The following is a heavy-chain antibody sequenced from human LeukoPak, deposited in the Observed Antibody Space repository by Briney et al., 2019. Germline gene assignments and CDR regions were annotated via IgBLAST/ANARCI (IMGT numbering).Heavy chain of an antibody. CDR3: AREGRRVAAAGYYYYMDV. V-gene: IGHV1-2*02. D-gene: IGHD2-15*01. J-gene: IGHJ6*03. CDR2: INPNSGGT. Sequence: ASVKVSCKASGYTFTGYYMHWVRQAPGQGLEWMGWINPNSGGTNYAQKFQGRVTMTRDTSISTAYMELSRLRFDDTAVYYCAREGRRVAAAGYYYYMDVWGKGTTVTISS. CDR1: GYTFTGYY.